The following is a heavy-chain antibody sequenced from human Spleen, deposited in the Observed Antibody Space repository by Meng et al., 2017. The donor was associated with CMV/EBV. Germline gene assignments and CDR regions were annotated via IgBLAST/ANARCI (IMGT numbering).Heavy chain of an antibody. Sequence: GESLKISCAASGFTFSGYWMHWVRQAPGKGLVWVSRIHSDGSNINYADSVKGRFTISRDNVKNTLYLQMSSLRAEDTAIYYCVRSLGDQFYYYGMDVWGRGTTVTVS. CDR3: VRSLGDQFYYYGMDV. CDR2: IHSDGSNI. J-gene: IGHJ6*02. CDR1: GFTFSGYW. D-gene: IGHD3-16*01. V-gene: IGHV3-74*01.